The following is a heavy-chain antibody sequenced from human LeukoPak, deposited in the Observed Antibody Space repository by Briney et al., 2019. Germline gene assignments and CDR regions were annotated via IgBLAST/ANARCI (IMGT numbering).Heavy chain of an antibody. CDR1: GFTFSSYA. CDR2: ISYDGSNK. Sequence: GRSLRLSCAASGFTFSSYAMHWVRQAPGKGLEWVAVISYDGSNKYYADSVKGRFTISRDNSKNTLYLQMNSLRAEDTAVYCCASGEGHRGFDYWGQGTLVTVSS. V-gene: IGHV3-30*01. CDR3: ASGEGHRGFDY. D-gene: IGHD3-10*01. J-gene: IGHJ4*02.